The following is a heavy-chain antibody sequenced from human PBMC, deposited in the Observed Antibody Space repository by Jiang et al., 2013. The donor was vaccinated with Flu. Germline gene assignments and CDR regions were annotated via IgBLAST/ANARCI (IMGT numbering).Heavy chain of an antibody. CDR3: ARAGGMFDAFDI. V-gene: IGHV4-38-2*02. CDR2: IYHSGST. CDR1: GYSISSGYY. J-gene: IGHJ3*02. Sequence: GPGLVKPSETLSLTCTVSGYSISSGYYWGWIRQPPGKGLEWIGSIYHSGSTYYNPSLKSRVTISVDTSKNQFSLKLSSVTAADTAVYYCARAGGMFDAFDIWGQGTMVTVSS. D-gene: IGHD3-16*01.